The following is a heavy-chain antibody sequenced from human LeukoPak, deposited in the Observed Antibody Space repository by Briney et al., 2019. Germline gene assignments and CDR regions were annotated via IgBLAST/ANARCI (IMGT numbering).Heavy chain of an antibody. CDR1: GFTSSSYG. Sequence: PGGSLRLSCAPSGFTSSSYGMHWVRQAPGKGLEWVSLISYDGSNKYYADSVKGRFTISRDNSKNTLYLQMNSLRAEDTAVYYCAKEPKPRPTVGYFQHWGQGTLVTVSS. CDR3: AKEPKPRPTVGYFQH. CDR2: ISYDGSNK. D-gene: IGHD1-14*01. J-gene: IGHJ1*01. V-gene: IGHV3-30*18.